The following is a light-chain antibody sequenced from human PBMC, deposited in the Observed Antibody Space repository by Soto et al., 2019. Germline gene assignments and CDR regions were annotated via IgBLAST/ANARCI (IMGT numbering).Light chain of an antibody. J-gene: IGLJ1*01. CDR3: SAYTTTSTLI. CDR2: EVN. V-gene: IGLV2-14*01. Sequence: QSVLTEPASVSLSPGQSVTISCTGTSSDVGGYDYVSWYQQHPGTAPKLMLYEVNNRPSGVSNRFSGSKSGNTASLIISGLQTEDEADYYCSAYTTTSTLIFGTGTKVTVL. CDR1: SSDVGGYDY.